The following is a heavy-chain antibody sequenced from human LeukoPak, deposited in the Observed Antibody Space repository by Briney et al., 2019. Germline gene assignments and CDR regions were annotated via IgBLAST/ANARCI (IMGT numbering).Heavy chain of an antibody. V-gene: IGHV4-38-2*01. CDR3: ARASRYCTGSSCYHWLDP. J-gene: IGHJ5*02. CDR2: IYHSGST. CDR1: GYSISSGYY. Sequence: SETLSLTCAVSGYSISSGYYWGWIRQPPGKGLEWIGSIYHSGSTYYNPSLKSRVTISVDTSKNQFSLKLSSVTAADTAVYYCARASRYCTGSSCYHWLDPWGQGTLVTVSS. D-gene: IGHD2-15*01.